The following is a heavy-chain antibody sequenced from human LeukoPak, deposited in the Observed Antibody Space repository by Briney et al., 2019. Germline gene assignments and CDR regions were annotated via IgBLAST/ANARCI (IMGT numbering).Heavy chain of an antibody. CDR3: ARLPSSSSFDY. CDR1: GGTFSSYA. J-gene: IGHJ4*02. CDR2: IIPVFGTA. D-gene: IGHD6-6*01. V-gene: IGHV1-69*05. Sequence: ASVKVSCKASGGTFSSYAISWARQAPGQGLEWMGGIIPVFGTANYAQKFQGRVTITTDESTSTAYMELSSLRSEDTAVYYCARLPSSSSFDYWGQGTLVTVSS.